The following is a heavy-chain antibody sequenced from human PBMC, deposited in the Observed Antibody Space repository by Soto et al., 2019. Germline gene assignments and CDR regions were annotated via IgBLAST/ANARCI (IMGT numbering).Heavy chain of an antibody. CDR2: MYKTGST. CDR1: GGSISGYY. J-gene: IGHJ6*02. D-gene: IGHD2-21*02. V-gene: IGHV4-59*01. Sequence: SETLSLTCTVSGGSISGYYWSWIRQPPGKGLEWMGYMYKTGSTVYNPSFKSRVTISVDTSKNPFSLKLNSVTAADTAVYYCARDLWGYCGTDCYPLDVWGQGTTVTVS. CDR3: ARDLWGYCGTDCYPLDV.